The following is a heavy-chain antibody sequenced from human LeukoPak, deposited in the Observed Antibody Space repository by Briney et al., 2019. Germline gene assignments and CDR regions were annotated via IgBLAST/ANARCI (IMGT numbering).Heavy chain of an antibody. Sequence: SETLSLTCTVSGGSISSGDYYWSWIRQPPGKGLEWIGYIYYSGSTHYNPSLKSRVIILVDMSKNQFSLKLSSVTAADTAVYYCARGNFWSGYCDYWGQGTLVTVSS. D-gene: IGHD3-3*01. CDR2: IYYSGST. CDR1: GGSISSGDYY. J-gene: IGHJ4*02. CDR3: ARGNFWSGYCDY. V-gene: IGHV4-30-4*08.